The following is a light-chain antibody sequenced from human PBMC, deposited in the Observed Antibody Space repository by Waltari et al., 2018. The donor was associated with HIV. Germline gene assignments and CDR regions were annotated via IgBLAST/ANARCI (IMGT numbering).Light chain of an antibody. CDR2: EAI. V-gene: IGLV2-23*01. J-gene: IGLJ3*02. CDR3: CSYGGSSTWV. CDR1: SSDVGHYNL. Sequence: QSALTQPAPVYGSPGQSITIPCTGTSSDVGHYNLSSWYQQHPGKAPKLIIYEAIKRTSGVSNRISASKSGNTASLTISGLQAEDESDYFCCSYGGSSTWVFGGGTKVTVL.